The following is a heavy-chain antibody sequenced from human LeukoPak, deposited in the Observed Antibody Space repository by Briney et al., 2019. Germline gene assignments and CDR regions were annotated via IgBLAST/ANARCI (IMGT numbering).Heavy chain of an antibody. CDR3: ARELTDGSGWHGRFWDY. CDR2: ISYDGSNK. CDR1: GFTFSSYA. D-gene: IGHD6-19*01. J-gene: IGHJ4*02. V-gene: IGHV3-30-3*01. Sequence: GGSLRLSCAASGFTFSSYAMHWVRQAPGKGLEWVAVISYDGSNKYYADSVKGRFTISRDNSKNTLYLQMNSLRAEDTAVYYCARELTDGSGWHGRFWDYWGQGTLVTVSS.